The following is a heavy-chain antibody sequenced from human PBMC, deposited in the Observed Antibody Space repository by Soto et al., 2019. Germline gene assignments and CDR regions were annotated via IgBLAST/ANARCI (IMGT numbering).Heavy chain of an antibody. D-gene: IGHD3-22*01. V-gene: IGHV1-18*01. CDR2: ISAYNGNT. J-gene: IGHJ5*02. CDR1: GGTFSSYA. CDR3: ARDGFNIYYYDSSGPRWFDP. Sequence: ASVKVSCKDSGGTFSSYAINWARQASGERLAAMRRISAYNGNTKYTQKLQGRVAVTTDTSTSTAYVQLRSLISDDTAVYYCARDGFNIYYYDSSGPRWFDPWGQGTMVTVSS.